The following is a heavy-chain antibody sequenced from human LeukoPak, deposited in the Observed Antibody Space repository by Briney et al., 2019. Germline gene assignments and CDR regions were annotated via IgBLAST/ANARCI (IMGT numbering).Heavy chain of an antibody. CDR2: INPSGGST. Sequence: GASVKVSCKASGYTFTSYYMHWVRQAPGQGLEWMGIINPSGGSTSYAQKFQGRVTMTRDTSTSTVYMELSSLSSEDTAVYYCASFRPKSYDFWSGYSNDAFDIWGQGTRVPVSS. CDR1: GYTFTSYY. J-gene: IGHJ3*02. D-gene: IGHD3-3*01. CDR3: ASFRPKSYDFWSGYSNDAFDI. V-gene: IGHV1-46*03.